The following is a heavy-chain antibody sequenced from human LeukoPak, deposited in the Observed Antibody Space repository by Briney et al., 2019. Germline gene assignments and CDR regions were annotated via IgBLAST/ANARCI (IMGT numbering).Heavy chain of an antibody. Sequence: ASVKVSCKASGYTFTGYYMHWVRQAPGQGLEWMGRINPNSGGTNYAQKFQGRVTMTRDTSISTAYMELSRLRSDDTAVYYCAREGPMVISQNFDYWGQGTLVTVSS. V-gene: IGHV1-2*06. J-gene: IGHJ4*02. CDR1: GYTFTGYY. CDR2: INPNSGGT. D-gene: IGHD2-21*01. CDR3: AREGPMVISQNFDY.